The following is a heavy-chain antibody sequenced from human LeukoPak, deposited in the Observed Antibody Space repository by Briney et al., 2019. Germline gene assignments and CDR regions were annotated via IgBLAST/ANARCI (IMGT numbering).Heavy chain of an antibody. D-gene: IGHD6-19*01. CDR1: GFTFDDYT. J-gene: IGHJ4*02. CDR2: ISWDGGST. V-gene: IGHV3-43*01. Sequence: PGGSLRLSCAASGFTFDDYTMHWVRQAPGKGLEWVSLISWDGGSTYYADSVKGRFTISRGNSKNSLYLQMNSLRTEDTALYYCAKDMGPFGSGWYGFDYWGQGTLVTVSS. CDR3: AKDMGPFGSGWYGFDY.